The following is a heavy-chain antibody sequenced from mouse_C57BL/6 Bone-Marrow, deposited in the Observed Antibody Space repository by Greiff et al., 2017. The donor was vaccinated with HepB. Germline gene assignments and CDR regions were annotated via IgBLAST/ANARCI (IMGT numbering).Heavy chain of an antibody. V-gene: IGHV1-66*01. CDR2: IYPGSGNT. CDR1: GYSFTSYY. CDR3: AKTYYGSTDY. Sequence: VQLVESGPELVKPGASVKISCKASGYSFTSYYIHWVKQRPGQGLEWIGWIYPGSGNTKSNEKFKGKATLTADTSSSTAYMQLSSLTSEDSAVYYCAKTYYGSTDYWGQGTTLTVSS. J-gene: IGHJ2*01. D-gene: IGHD1-1*01.